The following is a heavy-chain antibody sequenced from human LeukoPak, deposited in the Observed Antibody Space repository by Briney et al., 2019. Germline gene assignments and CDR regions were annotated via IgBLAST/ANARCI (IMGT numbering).Heavy chain of an antibody. J-gene: IGHJ4*02. CDR2: IYYSGST. CDR3: ATSMPGYSSSWHFDY. D-gene: IGHD6-13*01. CDR1: GGSISSYY. V-gene: IGHV4-59*01. Sequence: SETLSLTCTVSGGSISSYYCSWIRQPPGKGLEWVGYIYYSGSTNYNPSLKSRVTISVDTSKNQFSLKLSSVTAADTAVYYCATSMPGYSSSWHFDYWGQGTLVTVSS.